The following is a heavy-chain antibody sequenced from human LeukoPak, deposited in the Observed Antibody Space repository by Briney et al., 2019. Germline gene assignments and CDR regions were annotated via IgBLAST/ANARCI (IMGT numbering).Heavy chain of an antibody. CDR1: GFTFSSYS. J-gene: IGHJ4*02. CDR2: ISSSSSYI. Sequence: GGSLRLSCAASGFTFSSYSMNWVRQAPGKGLELVSSISSSSSYIYYADSVKGRFTISRDNAKNSLYLQMNSLRAEDTAVYYCARDAREKPPYFDYWGQGTLVTVSS. V-gene: IGHV3-21*01. CDR3: ARDAREKPPYFDY. D-gene: IGHD1-14*01.